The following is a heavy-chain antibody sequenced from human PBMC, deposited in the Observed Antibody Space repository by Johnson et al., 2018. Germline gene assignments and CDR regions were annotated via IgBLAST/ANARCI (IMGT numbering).Heavy chain of an antibody. Sequence: VQLVQSGGGLVQPGGSLRLSCAASGFTFSSYSMNWVRQAPGKGLEWVSYISSSSSTIYYADSVKGRFTISRDNARNSLYLQMNSLKDEETAVYYCARAIVGKGYFQHWGQGTLVTVSS. CDR1: GFTFSSYS. CDR3: ARAIVGKGYFQH. J-gene: IGHJ1*01. V-gene: IGHV3-48*02. D-gene: IGHD1-26*01. CDR2: ISSSSSTI.